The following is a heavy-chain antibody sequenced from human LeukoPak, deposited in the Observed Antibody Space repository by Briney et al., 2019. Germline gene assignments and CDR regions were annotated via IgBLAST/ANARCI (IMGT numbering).Heavy chain of an antibody. CDR1: GFTFSNAW. V-gene: IGHV3-53*01. Sequence: GGSLRLSCAASGFTFSNAWMSWVRQAPGKGLEWVSVIYGGGTTYYSESVKGRLTISRNNTKNKPYLPINSMRAEDTAGNYFARITMSRFDPWGQGTLVTVSS. J-gene: IGHJ5*02. CDR3: ARITMSRFDP. CDR2: IYGGGTT. D-gene: IGHD3-10*02.